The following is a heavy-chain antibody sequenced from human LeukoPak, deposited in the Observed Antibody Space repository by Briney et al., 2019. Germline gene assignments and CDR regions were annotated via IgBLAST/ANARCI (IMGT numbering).Heavy chain of an antibody. CDR1: DNSISSYY. V-gene: IGHV4-4*07. J-gene: IGHJ4*02. CDR3: ARGASGSYHYFDY. D-gene: IGHD1-26*01. Sequence: PSETLSLTCSVSDNSISSYYWSWIQQHAGKGREWIGRFYTSGSANYNPSVKSRATVSVDTSKNQVSLKLTSVTAADTAVYYCARGASGSYHYFDYWGQGILVTVSS. CDR2: FYTSGSA.